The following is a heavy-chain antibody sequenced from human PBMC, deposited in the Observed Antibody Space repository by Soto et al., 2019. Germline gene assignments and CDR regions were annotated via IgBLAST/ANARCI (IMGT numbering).Heavy chain of an antibody. CDR1: GYSFTSYW. V-gene: IGHV5-10-1*01. D-gene: IGHD2-21*01. Sequence: GESLKISCKGSGYSFTSYWISWVRQMPGKGLEWMGRIDPSDSYTNYSPSFQGHVTISADKSISTAYLQWSSLKASDTAMYYCAKGVEIATIDALDYWGQGTLVTVSS. CDR3: AKGVEIATIDALDY. CDR2: IDPSDSYT. J-gene: IGHJ4*02.